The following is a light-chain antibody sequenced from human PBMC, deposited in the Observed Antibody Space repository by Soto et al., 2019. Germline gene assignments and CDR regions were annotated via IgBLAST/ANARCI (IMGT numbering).Light chain of an antibody. Sequence: DIVMTQSPLSLPVTPGEPASISCRSSQSLLWTNGCNYVDWFLQKPGQTPQLLIYMASNRASGVPDRFNGSGSGTEYTLKISRVEAEDVGVYYCMQPLHAPWMFGQGTKLEIK. V-gene: IGKV2-28*01. CDR2: MAS. CDR1: QSLLWTNGCNY. J-gene: IGKJ1*01. CDR3: MQPLHAPWM.